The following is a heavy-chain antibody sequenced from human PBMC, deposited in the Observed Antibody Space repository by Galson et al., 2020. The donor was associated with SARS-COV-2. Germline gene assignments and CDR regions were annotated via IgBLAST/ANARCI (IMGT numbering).Heavy chain of an antibody. V-gene: IGHV3-23*01. CDR3: AKAVAGTGYYYYGIDG. CDR2: LSGRGGST. CDR1: GFTFSSYA. J-gene: IGHJ6*02. D-gene: IGHD6-19*01. Sequence: GESLKISCAASGFTFSSYAMSWVRQAPGKGLEWVSALSGRGGSTYCADSVKGRFTISRDNSKNTLYLQMNSLRAEDTAVYYCAKAVAGTGYYYYGIDGWGQVTTVTVSS.